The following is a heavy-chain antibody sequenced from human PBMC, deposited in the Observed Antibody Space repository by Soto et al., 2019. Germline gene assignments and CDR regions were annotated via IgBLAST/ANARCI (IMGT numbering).Heavy chain of an antibody. CDR3: ANGCSGGSCVFKQFYPTEPYYFAY. CDR2: ISGSGGST. Sequence: EVQLLESGGGLVQPGGSLRLSCAASGFTFSSYAMSWVRQAPGKGLEWVSAISGSGGSTYYADSVKGRFTISRDNSKNPLYLQINSLRGEDTAVYYCANGCSGGSCVFKQFYPTEPYYFAYWGQGTLVTVSS. D-gene: IGHD2-15*01. CDR1: GFTFSSYA. V-gene: IGHV3-23*01. J-gene: IGHJ4*02.